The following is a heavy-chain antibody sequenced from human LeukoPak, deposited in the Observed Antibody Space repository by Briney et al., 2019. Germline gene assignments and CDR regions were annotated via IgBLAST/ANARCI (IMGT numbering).Heavy chain of an antibody. V-gene: IGHV3-64D*06. D-gene: IGHD6-13*01. J-gene: IGHJ1*01. CDR3: VKDPPYSSSWYFQS. CDR1: GFTFSSYA. Sequence: GGSLRLSCSASGFTFSSYAMHGVRQAPGKGLEYVSAISSNGGSTYYADSVKGRFTISRDNSKNTLYLQMSSLRAEDTAVYYCVKDPPYSSSWYFQSWGQGTLVTVSS. CDR2: ISSNGGST.